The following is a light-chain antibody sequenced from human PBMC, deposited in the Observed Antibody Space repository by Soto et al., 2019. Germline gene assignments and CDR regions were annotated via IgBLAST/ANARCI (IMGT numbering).Light chain of an antibody. CDR1: KLGNNY. Sequence: SYELTQPPSVSVSPGHTASISCSGDKLGNNYVCWYQQKRGRSPFLVIFEDNKRPSGIPERFSGSNSGNTATLTIGGTQAMDEADYYCQAWDSSGAAVFGTGTKVTVL. CDR3: QAWDSSGAAV. J-gene: IGLJ1*01. CDR2: EDN. V-gene: IGLV3-1*01.